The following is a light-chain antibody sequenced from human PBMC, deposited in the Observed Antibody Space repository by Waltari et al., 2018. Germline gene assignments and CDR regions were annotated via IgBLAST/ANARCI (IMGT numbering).Light chain of an antibody. CDR2: EVT. CDR1: SSDVGSSNY. J-gene: IGLJ1*01. CDR3: SSYAGSNNYV. Sequence: QSALTQPPSASGSPGQSVPISCTGTSSDVGSSNYVSWYQQHPGKAPKLMIYEVTKRPSGVPDRFSGSKSGNTASLTVSGLQAEDEADYYCSSYAGSNNYVFGTGTKVTVL. V-gene: IGLV2-8*01.